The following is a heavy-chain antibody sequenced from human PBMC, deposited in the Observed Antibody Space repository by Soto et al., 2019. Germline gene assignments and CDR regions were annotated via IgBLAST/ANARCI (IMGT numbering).Heavy chain of an antibody. CDR3: ARWAAEYDSSGYSH. V-gene: IGHV1-69*13. CDR2: IIPIFGTA. J-gene: IGHJ4*02. Sequence: SVKVSCKASGGTFSSYAISWVRQAPGQGLEWMGGIIPIFGTANYAQKFQGRVTITADESTSTAYMELSSLRSEDTAVYYCARWAAEYDSSGYSHWGQGTLVTVSS. D-gene: IGHD3-22*01. CDR1: GGTFSSYA.